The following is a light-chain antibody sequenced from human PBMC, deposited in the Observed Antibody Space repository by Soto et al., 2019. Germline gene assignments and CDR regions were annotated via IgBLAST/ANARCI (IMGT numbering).Light chain of an antibody. V-gene: IGLV2-8*01. CDR3: SSYAGSNSLV. Sequence: QSALTQPPSASGSPGQSVTISCSGTSSDIGAFDYVSWYLQHPGQSPKLINYDVNRRPSGVPDRFAGYNSGNTASLTVSGLPSEDEGTFYCSSYAGSNSLVFGGGTKLTVL. CDR1: SSDIGAFDY. CDR2: DVN. J-gene: IGLJ3*02.